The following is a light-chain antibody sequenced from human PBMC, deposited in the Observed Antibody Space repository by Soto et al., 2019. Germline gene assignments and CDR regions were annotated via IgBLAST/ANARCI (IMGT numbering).Light chain of an antibody. J-gene: IGLJ1*01. CDR1: SSNIGAGYD. V-gene: IGLV1-40*01. CDR2: GNS. CDR3: QSYDSSLKV. Sequence: QSVLTQPPSVSGAPGQRVTISCTGSSSNIGAGYDVHWYQQLPGTAPKLLIYGNSNRPSGVPDRFSGSKSGTSASLAITGLQAEYEADYYCQSYDSSLKVFGTGTKVTVL.